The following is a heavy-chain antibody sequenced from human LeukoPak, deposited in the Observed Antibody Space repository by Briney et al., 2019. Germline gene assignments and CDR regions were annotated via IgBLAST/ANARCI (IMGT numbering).Heavy chain of an antibody. CDR2: INTNTGNP. CDR3: ARDGLRSCTSSSCYPGEDAFDI. Sequence: ASVKVSCKASGGTFSSYAINWVRQAPGQGLEWMAWINTNTGNPTYAQGFTGRFVFSLDTSISTAYLHISGLKAEDTAVYYCARDGLRSCTSSSCYPGEDAFDIWGQGTMVTVSS. J-gene: IGHJ3*02. V-gene: IGHV7-4-1*02. D-gene: IGHD2-2*01. CDR1: GGTFSSYA.